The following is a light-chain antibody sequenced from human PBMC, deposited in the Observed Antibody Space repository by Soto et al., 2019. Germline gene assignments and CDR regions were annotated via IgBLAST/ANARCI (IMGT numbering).Light chain of an antibody. CDR3: SSTAGNNNLV. CDR2: EVS. V-gene: IGLV2-8*01. Sequence: QSALTQPASVSGSPGQSITISCTGTSSDVGAYNYVSWYQQHPGKGPKLIIYEVSKRPSGVPDRFSGSKSGNTASLTVSGLQAEDEAVYYCSSTAGNNNLVFGGGTKLTVL. CDR1: SSDVGAYNY. J-gene: IGLJ3*02.